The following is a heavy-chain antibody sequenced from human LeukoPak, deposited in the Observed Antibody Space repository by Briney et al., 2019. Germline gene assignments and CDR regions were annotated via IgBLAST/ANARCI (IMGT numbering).Heavy chain of an antibody. V-gene: IGHV3-30-3*02. CDR2: ISYDGSNK. Sequence: GGSLRLSCAASGFTFSIYAMHWVRQAPGKGLEWVAVISYDGSNKYYADSVKGRFTISRDNSKNTLYLQMNSLRAEDTAVYYCAKKDNGNYFNFDYWGQGTLVTVSS. CDR1: GFTFSIYA. CDR3: AKKDNGNYFNFDY. J-gene: IGHJ4*02. D-gene: IGHD2/OR15-2a*01.